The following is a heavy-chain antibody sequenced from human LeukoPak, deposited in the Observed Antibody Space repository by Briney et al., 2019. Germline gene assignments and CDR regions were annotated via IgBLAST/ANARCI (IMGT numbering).Heavy chain of an antibody. Sequence: ASVKVSFKASGYTFTSYGISWVRQAPGQGLEWMGWISAYNGNTNYAQKLQGRVTMTTDTSTSTVYMELRSLRSDDTAVYYCARDLSPTYYYDSSGYYLGYWGQGTLVTVSS. CDR3: ARDLSPTYYYDSSGYYLGY. J-gene: IGHJ4*02. V-gene: IGHV1-18*01. CDR2: ISAYNGNT. D-gene: IGHD3-22*01. CDR1: GYTFTSYG.